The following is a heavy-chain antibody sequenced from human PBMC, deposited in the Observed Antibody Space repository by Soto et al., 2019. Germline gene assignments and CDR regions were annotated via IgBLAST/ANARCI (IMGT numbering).Heavy chain of an antibody. Sequence: QVQLQESGPGLVKPSQTLSLTCTVSGGSISSGDYYWSWIRQPPGKGLEWIGYIYYSGSTYYDPSHKSRITISVDTSKNHFSLELGSVTAADTAVYYCARARGARYFDYWGQGTLVTVSS. V-gene: IGHV4-30-4*01. J-gene: IGHJ4*02. CDR2: IYYSGST. CDR3: ARARGARYFDY. D-gene: IGHD2-15*01. CDR1: GGSISSGDYY.